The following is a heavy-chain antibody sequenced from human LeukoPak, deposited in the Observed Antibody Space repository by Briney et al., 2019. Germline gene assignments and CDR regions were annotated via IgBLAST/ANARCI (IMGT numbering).Heavy chain of an antibody. V-gene: IGHV3-48*03. CDR3: ARGSNYGSGRGAYFDY. Sequence: GGSLRLSCAASGFTFSSYEMNWVRQAPGKGLEWVSYISSSGSTIYYADSVKGRFTFSRDNAKNSLYLQMNSLRAEDTALYHCARGSNYGSGRGAYFDYWGQGTLVTVSS. CDR2: ISSSGSTI. D-gene: IGHD3-10*01. J-gene: IGHJ4*02. CDR1: GFTFSSYE.